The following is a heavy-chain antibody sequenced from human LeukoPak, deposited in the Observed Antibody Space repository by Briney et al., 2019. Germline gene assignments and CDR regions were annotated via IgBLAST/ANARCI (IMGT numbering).Heavy chain of an antibody. CDR3: ARALASDGTGSYHY. Sequence: SETLPLTCAFYGGSFSGYYCGWIRQSPGKELEWFAEIDNRGSRNHNPSLKSRVTISLDTSKNQFSLKLSSVTAADTAVYYCARALASDGTGSYHYWGQGTLVTVSS. J-gene: IGHJ4*02. CDR1: GGSFSGYY. D-gene: IGHD3-10*01. CDR2: IDNRGSR. V-gene: IGHV4-34*01.